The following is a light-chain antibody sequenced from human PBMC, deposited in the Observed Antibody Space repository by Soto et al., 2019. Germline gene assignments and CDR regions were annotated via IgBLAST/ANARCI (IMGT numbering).Light chain of an antibody. V-gene: IGKV1-12*01. CDR1: QTIRSW. CDR2: AAS. Sequence: DIQMTQSPSTLSGSVGDRVTIPCPASQTIRSWLAWYQQKPGKAPKLLIYAASNLQSGVPSRFSGSGSGADFALTIDSLQPEDFATNCGQQADSFPVTFGQGIRLEIK. CDR3: QQADSFPVT. J-gene: IGKJ5*01.